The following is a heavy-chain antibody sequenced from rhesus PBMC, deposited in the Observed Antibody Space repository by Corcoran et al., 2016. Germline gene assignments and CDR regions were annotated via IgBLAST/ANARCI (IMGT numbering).Heavy chain of an antibody. CDR3: ATRSNVYGSDAFDF. CDR1: GYTFTDYY. CDR2: VDPEDGEA. Sequence: EVQLVQSGAEVKKSGASVKISCKASGYTFTDYYLHWVRQAPGKGLEWMGRVDPEDGEALHAQKFQDRGTITADTSTDTAYMELSSLRSEDTAVYYCATRSNVYGSDAFDFWGQGLRVTVSS. D-gene: IGHD1-44*02. J-gene: IGHJ3*01. V-gene: IGHV1-111*02.